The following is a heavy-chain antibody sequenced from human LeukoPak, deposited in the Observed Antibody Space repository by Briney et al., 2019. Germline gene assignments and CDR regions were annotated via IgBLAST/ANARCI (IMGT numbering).Heavy chain of an antibody. CDR1: GFTFSSYS. J-gene: IGHJ4*02. CDR2: ISSSSSYI. D-gene: IGHD3-22*01. CDR3: ARVTYYYDSSGYPRDY. V-gene: IGHV3-21*01. Sequence: GGSLRLSCAASGFTFSSYSMNWVRQAPGKGLEWVSSISSSSSYIYYADSVKGRFTISRDNAKNSLYLQMNSLRAEDTAVYYCARVTYYYDSSGYPRDYWGQGTLVTVSS.